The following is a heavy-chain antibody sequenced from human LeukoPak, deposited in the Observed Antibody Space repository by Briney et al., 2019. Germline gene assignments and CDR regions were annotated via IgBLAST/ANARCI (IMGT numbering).Heavy chain of an antibody. CDR2: IYPSDSDT. Sequence: GEALKISCKGSGYSVSHDWIVWVRQMPGKALEWMGSIYPSDSDTRYGPSFQGQVTISVDKSITTAYLQWRSLGASDTAMYYCARSTLTTADAFDVWGQGTMVTVSS. CDR3: ARSTLTTADAFDV. J-gene: IGHJ3*01. D-gene: IGHD4-17*01. CDR1: GYSVSHDW. V-gene: IGHV5-51*01.